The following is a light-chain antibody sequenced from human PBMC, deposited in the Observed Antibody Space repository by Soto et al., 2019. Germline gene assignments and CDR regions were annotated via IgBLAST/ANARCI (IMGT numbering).Light chain of an antibody. V-gene: IGKV4-1*01. CDR3: QQYYSCPET. CDR2: WAS. J-gene: IGKJ1*01. Sequence: DIVMTQSPDSLAVSLGERATINCKSSQSVLSSSNNKNYLAWYQQKPGQPPKLLIYWASTRESGVPDRFSGSGSGTDFPLTISSLQAEDVAVYYCQQYYSCPETFGQGTKVEIK. CDR1: QSVLSSSNNKNY.